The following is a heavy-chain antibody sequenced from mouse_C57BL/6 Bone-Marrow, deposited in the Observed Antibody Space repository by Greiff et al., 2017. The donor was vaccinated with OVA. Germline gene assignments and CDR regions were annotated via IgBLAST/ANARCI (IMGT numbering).Heavy chain of an antibody. V-gene: IGHV1-64*01. CDR3: ARDGGDWYFDV. J-gene: IGHJ1*03. CDR2: IHPNSGST. Sequence: VQLQQPGAELVKPGASVKLSCKASGYTFTSYWMHWVKQRPGQGLEWIGMIHPNSGSTNYNEKFKSKDTLTVDKSSSTAYMQLSSLTSEDSAVYYCARDGGDWYFDVWGTGTTVTVSS. CDR1: GYTFTSYW.